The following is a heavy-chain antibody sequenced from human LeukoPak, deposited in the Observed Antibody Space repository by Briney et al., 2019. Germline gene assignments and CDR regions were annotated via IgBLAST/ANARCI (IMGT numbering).Heavy chain of an antibody. CDR2: INHSGST. V-gene: IGHV4-34*01. CDR3: ARALGYCSGGSCYAHP. J-gene: IGHJ5*02. Sequence: SETLSLTCAVYGGSFSGYYWSWIRQPPGKGLGWIEEINHSGSTNYNPALKSRVTISVDTSKNQFSLKLSSVTAADTAVYYCARALGYCSGGSCYAHPWGQGTLVTVSS. D-gene: IGHD2-15*01. CDR1: GGSFSGYY.